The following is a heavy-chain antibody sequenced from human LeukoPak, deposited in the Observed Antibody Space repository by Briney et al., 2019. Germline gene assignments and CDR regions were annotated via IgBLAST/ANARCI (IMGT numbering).Heavy chain of an antibody. D-gene: IGHD2-15*01. V-gene: IGHV4-34*01. Sequence: SETLSLTCAVYGGSFSGYYWSWIRQPPGKGLEWIGEINHSGSTNYNPSLKSRVTISVDTSKNQFSLKLSSVTAADTAVYYCARVTPRGYFDYWGQGTLVTVSS. CDR1: GGSFSGYY. CDR2: INHSGST. CDR3: ARVTPRGYFDY. J-gene: IGHJ4*02.